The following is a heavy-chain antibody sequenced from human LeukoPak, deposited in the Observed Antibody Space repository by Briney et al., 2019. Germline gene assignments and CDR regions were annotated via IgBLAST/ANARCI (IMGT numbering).Heavy chain of an antibody. J-gene: IGHJ4*02. CDR1: GGSISSHY. V-gene: IGHV4-59*11. CDR2: ICYSGST. Sequence: PSETLSLTCTVSGGSISSHYWSWIRQPPGKGLEWIGYICYSGSTNYNPSLKSRVTISVDTSKNQFSLKLSSVTAADTAVYYCARRTGYSSGWAFDYWGQGTLVTVSS. D-gene: IGHD6-19*01. CDR3: ARRTGYSSGWAFDY.